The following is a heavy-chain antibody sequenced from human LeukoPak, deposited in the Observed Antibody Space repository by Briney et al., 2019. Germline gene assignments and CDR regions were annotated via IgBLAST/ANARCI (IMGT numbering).Heavy chain of an antibody. D-gene: IGHD1-20*01. CDR3: VRRSYNRNDIPWFDP. Sequence: ASVKVSCKASGYTFTDYYIHWLRQAPGQGLEWMGWIHPNSGATNYAQGLQGRVTVTRDTSVSTAYMELSRLTSDDTAVYYCVRRSYNRNDIPWFDPWGQGTQVTVSS. CDR1: GYTFTDYY. J-gene: IGHJ5*02. CDR2: IHPNSGAT. V-gene: IGHV1-2*02.